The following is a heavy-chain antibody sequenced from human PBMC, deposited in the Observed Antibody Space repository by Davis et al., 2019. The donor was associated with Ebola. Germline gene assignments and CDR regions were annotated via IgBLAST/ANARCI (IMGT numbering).Heavy chain of an antibody. D-gene: IGHD2-15*01. V-gene: IGHV4-34*01. J-gene: IGHJ4*02. CDR2: INHSGST. CDR3: ARLTLTSAPDIVDY. Sequence: MPSETLSLTCAVYGGSFSGYYWSWIRQPPGTGLEWIGEINHSGSTNYNPSLKSRVTISVDTSKNQFSLKLSSVTAADTAVYYCARLTLTSAPDIVDYWGQGRLVTVSP. CDR1: GGSFSGYY.